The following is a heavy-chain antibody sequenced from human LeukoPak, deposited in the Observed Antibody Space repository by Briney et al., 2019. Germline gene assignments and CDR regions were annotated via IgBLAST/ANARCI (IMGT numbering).Heavy chain of an antibody. CDR1: GFTFSDYG. V-gene: IGHV3-30*02. CDR3: AKDYGITGTGGAWFDL. CDR2: MRYDGSNK. D-gene: IGHD1-20*01. Sequence: VGSLRLSCAASGFTFSDYGRHWVRQAPGKGLEWMAFMRYDGSNKYYVDSVKGRFTISRDNSKNTLYLQMNSLRPEDTAVYYCAKDYGITGTGGAWFDLWGQGTLVTVSS. J-gene: IGHJ5*02.